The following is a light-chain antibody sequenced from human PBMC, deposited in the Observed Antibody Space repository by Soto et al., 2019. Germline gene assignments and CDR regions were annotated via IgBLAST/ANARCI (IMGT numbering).Light chain of an antibody. CDR1: NIETRS. V-gene: IGLV3-21*04. Sequence: SYELTQPPSVSVAPGETARITCGGDNIETRSVHWYQKKPGQAPVLVIYYDSTRLSGIPERFSGSNSGNTATLTISGVEAGDEADYYCQVWDRSSDHHHVFGTGTKVTVL. J-gene: IGLJ1*01. CDR3: QVWDRSSDHHHV. CDR2: YDS.